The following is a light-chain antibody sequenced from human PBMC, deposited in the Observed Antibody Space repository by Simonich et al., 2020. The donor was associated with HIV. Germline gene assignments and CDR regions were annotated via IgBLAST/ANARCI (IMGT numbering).Light chain of an antibody. CDR2: WAA. V-gene: IGKV4-1*01. Sequence: DIVMTQSPDSLAVSLGERATINCKSSQSVLYSSNNKNYLAWYQQKPGQPPKLLIYWAATRESGVPDRCRGSGSGTDFTRTSSSLQAEDVAVYFCQQYYETPITFGQGTRLEIK. J-gene: IGKJ5*01. CDR1: QSVLYSSNNKNY. CDR3: QQYYETPIT.